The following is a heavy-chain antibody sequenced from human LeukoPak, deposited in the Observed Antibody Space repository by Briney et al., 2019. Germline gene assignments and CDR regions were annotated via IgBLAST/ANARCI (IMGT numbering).Heavy chain of an antibody. J-gene: IGHJ6*03. CDR2: IYHSGST. D-gene: IGHD6-13*01. CDR3: ARQGGSSSPYYYYYMDV. Sequence: PSETLSLTCAVSGYSISSGYYWGWFRQPPGKGLEWIGCIYHSGSTYYNPSLKTRVTISVDTSKNQFSLKLSSVTAADTAVYYRARQGGSSSPYYYYYMDVWGKGTTVTVSS. V-gene: IGHV4-38-2*01. CDR1: GYSISSGYY.